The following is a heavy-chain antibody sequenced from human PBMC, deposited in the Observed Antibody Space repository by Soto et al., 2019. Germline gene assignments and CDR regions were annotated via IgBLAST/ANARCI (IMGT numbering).Heavy chain of an antibody. CDR1: GFTFSSYS. J-gene: IGHJ3*02. Sequence: EVQLVESGGGLVQPGGSLRLSCAASGFTFSSYSMNWVRQAPGKGLEWVSYISSSSSTIYYADSVKGRFTISRDNAKDSLYLQMNSLRDEDTAVYYCARGYDSSGYYQGNDAFDISGQGTMVTVSS. CDR2: ISSSSSTI. D-gene: IGHD3-22*01. V-gene: IGHV3-48*02. CDR3: ARGYDSSGYYQGNDAFDI.